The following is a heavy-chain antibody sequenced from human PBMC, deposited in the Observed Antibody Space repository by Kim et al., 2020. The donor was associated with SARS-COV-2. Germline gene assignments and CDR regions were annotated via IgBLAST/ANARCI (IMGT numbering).Heavy chain of an antibody. Sequence: SETLSLTCTVSGGSISSYYWSWIRQPPGKGLEWIGYIYYSGSTNYNPSLKSRVTISVDTSKNQFSLKLSSVTAADTAVYYCARENDILTGFDYWGQGTLVTVSS. CDR2: IYYSGST. V-gene: IGHV4-59*01. CDR1: GGSISSYY. J-gene: IGHJ4*02. D-gene: IGHD3-9*01. CDR3: ARENDILTGFDY.